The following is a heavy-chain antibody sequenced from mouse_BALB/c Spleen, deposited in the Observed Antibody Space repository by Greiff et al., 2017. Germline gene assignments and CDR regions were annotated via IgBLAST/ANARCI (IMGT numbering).Heavy chain of an antibody. CDR2: IYPGDGDT. CDR3: ARSSGYYYFDY. D-gene: IGHD2-3*01. CDR1: GYAFSSSW. V-gene: IGHV1-82*01. Sequence: QVQLQQSGPELVKPGASVKISCKASGYAFSSSWMNWVKQRPGQGLEWIGRIYPGDGDTNYNGKFKGKATLTADKSSSTAYMQLSSLTSVDSAVYFCARSSGYYYFDYWGQGTTLTVSS. J-gene: IGHJ2*01.